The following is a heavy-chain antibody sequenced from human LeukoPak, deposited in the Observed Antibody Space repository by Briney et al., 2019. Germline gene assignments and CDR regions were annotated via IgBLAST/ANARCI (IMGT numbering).Heavy chain of an antibody. CDR1: GGSFSGYY. CDR3: ARGSPQHYDFWSGYFSPIDY. V-gene: IGHV4-34*01. Sequence: SETLSLTCAVYGGSFSGYYWSWIRQPPGKGLEWIGEINHSGSTNSNPSLKSRVTISVDTSKNQFSLKLSSVTAADTAVYYCARGSPQHYDFWSGYFSPIDYWGQGTLVTVSS. D-gene: IGHD3-3*01. CDR2: INHSGST. J-gene: IGHJ4*02.